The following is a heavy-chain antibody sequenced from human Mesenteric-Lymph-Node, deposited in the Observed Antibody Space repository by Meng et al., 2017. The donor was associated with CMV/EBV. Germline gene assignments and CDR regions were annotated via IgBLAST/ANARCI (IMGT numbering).Heavy chain of an antibody. V-gene: IGHV3-74*01. J-gene: IGHJ6*02. CDR2: INSDGSST. CDR1: GFTFSSYW. Sequence: GGSLRLSCAASGFTFSSYWMHWVRQAPGKGLVWVSRINSDGSSTSYADSVKGRFTISRDNAKNTLYLQMSSLRAEDTASYYCARDRGGNYYDLLGGNMDVWGQGTTVTVSS. CDR3: ARDRGGNYYDLLGGNMDV. D-gene: IGHD3-22*01.